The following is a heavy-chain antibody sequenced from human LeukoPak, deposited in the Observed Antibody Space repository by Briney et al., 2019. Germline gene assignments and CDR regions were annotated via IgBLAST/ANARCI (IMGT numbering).Heavy chain of an antibody. D-gene: IGHD2-15*01. J-gene: IGHJ6*03. CDR3: ASRYCSGGSCFSRDYYYYYMDV. Sequence: GSSVKVSCKTSGGTFRNYGFTWVRQAPGQGLEWMGGIIPIFGTGKYAQKFQGRVTVIADEFTSTAYMELSSLRSEDTAVYYCASRYCSGGSCFSRDYYYYYMDVWGKRTTVTVSS. CDR1: GGTFRNYG. V-gene: IGHV1-69*01. CDR2: IIPIFGTG.